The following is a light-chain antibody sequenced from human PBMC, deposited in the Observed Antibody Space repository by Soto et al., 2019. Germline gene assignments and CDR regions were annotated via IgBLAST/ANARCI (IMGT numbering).Light chain of an antibody. CDR1: QSARSSY. CDR2: GAS. V-gene: IGKV3-20*01. Sequence: EIVLTQSPGTLSLSPGERATLSCRASQSARSSYLAWYQQKPGQAPRLLIYGASSRATGIPDRFSGSGSGTDFTLTISRLETEDFAVYYCHQYGSSPLTFGGGTKVDI. J-gene: IGKJ4*01. CDR3: HQYGSSPLT.